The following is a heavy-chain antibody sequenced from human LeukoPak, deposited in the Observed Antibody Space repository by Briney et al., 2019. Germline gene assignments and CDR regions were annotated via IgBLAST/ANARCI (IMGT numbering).Heavy chain of an antibody. Sequence: SETLSLTCAVYGGSFSGYYWSWIRQPPGKGLEWIGSIYYSGSTYYNPSLKSRVTISVDTSKNQFSLKLSSVTAADTAVYYCARDRRFGEVISGDFDIWGQGTMVTVSS. J-gene: IGHJ3*02. D-gene: IGHD3-16*01. CDR1: GGSFSGYY. CDR2: IYYSGST. V-gene: IGHV4-34*01. CDR3: ARDRRFGEVISGDFDI.